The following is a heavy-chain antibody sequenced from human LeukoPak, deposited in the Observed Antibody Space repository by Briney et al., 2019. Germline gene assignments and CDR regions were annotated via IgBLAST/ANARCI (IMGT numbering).Heavy chain of an antibody. CDR2: MYLSGTT. V-gene: IGHV4-4*02. D-gene: IGHD3-22*01. J-gene: IGHJ4*02. Sequence: SETLSLTCTVSGDSINSLDLWSWVRQPPGKGLEWIGEMYLSGTTHSNPSVKSRVTISIDKSKNQFFLNLSSVTAADTALYYCGGLVGRYSSGLYYYSFDYWGQGPLVTVSS. CDR3: GGLVGRYSSGLYYYSFDY. CDR1: GDSINSLDL.